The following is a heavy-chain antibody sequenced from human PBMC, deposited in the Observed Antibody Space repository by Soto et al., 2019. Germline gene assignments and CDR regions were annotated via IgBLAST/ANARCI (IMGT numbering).Heavy chain of an antibody. CDR2: IKSDGSST. D-gene: IGHD2-15*01. CDR3: AREACSGGNCFYFGPDY. Sequence: GGSLRLCCAASGITFSSYWMHWVRQAPGKGLVWVSRIKSDGSSTSYADSVKGRFTISRDNAKNTLYLQMNSLRAEDTAVYYCAREACSGGNCFYFGPDYWGQGTLVTVSS. V-gene: IGHV3-74*01. CDR1: GITFSSYW. J-gene: IGHJ4*02.